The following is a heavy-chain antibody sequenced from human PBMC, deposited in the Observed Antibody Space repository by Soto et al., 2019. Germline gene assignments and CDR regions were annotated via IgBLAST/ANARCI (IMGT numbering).Heavy chain of an antibody. D-gene: IGHD5-12*01. V-gene: IGHV3-30*18. Sequence: QVQLVESGGGVVQPGRSLRLSCAASGFTFGSYGMHWVRQAPGKGLEWVAVISYDGSNKYYADSVKGRFTISRDNSKNTLYLQMNSLRAEDTAVYYCAKEFLSGYDSPLYYWGQGTLVTVSS. CDR2: ISYDGSNK. CDR1: GFTFGSYG. J-gene: IGHJ4*02. CDR3: AKEFLSGYDSPLYY.